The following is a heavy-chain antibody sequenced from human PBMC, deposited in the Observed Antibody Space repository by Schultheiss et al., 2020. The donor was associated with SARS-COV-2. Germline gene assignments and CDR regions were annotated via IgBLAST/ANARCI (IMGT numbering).Heavy chain of an antibody. Sequence: GGSLRLSCAASGFTFSSYGMHWVRQAPGKGLEWVSRINSDGSSTSYADYVKGRFTISRDNAKNSLYLQMNSLRAEDTAVYYCAKEGPYYYDSSGYYVYWGQGTLVTVSS. V-gene: IGHV3-74*01. CDR3: AKEGPYYYDSSGYYVY. CDR2: INSDGSST. D-gene: IGHD3-22*01. CDR1: GFTFSSYG. J-gene: IGHJ4*02.